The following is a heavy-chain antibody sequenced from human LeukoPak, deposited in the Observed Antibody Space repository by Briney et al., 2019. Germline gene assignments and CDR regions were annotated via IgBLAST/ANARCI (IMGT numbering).Heavy chain of an antibody. V-gene: IGHV1-2*02. D-gene: IGHD3-3*01. J-gene: IGHJ5*02. CDR2: INPNSGGT. Sequence: ASVKVSCKASGYTFTSYGISWVRQAPGQGLEWMGWINPNSGGTNYAQKFQGRVTMTRDTSISTAYMELSRLRSDDTAVYYCASFHLFWSGYSNWFDPWGQGTLVTVSS. CDR1: GYTFTSYG. CDR3: ASFHLFWSGYSNWFDP.